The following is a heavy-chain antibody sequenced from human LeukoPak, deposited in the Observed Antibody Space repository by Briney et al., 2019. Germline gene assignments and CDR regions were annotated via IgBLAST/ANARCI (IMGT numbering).Heavy chain of an antibody. CDR3: ARRSGWSHPFDY. CDR1: GGSFSGYY. D-gene: IGHD6-19*01. Sequence: SETLSLTCAVYGGSFSGYYWSWIRQPPGKGLEWIGEINHSGSTNYNTSLKSRVTISVDTSKNQFSLKLSSVTAADTAMYYCARRSGWSHPFDYWGQGTLVTVSS. V-gene: IGHV4-34*01. CDR2: INHSGST. J-gene: IGHJ4*02.